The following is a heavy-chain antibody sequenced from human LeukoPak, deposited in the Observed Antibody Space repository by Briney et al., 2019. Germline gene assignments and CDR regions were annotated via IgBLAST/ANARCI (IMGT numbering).Heavy chain of an antibody. D-gene: IGHD2-15*01. CDR1: GASIRSGDYY. Sequence: SQTLSLTCTVSGASIRSGDYYWSWIRQPPGKGLEWIGYIYDSGSTYYNPSLKSRITISVDTSENRFSLKLSSVTATDTAVYYCARDRSGGSCYGAFDIWGQGTMVTVSS. CDR2: IYDSGST. CDR3: ARDRSGGSCYGAFDI. V-gene: IGHV4-30-4*01. J-gene: IGHJ3*02.